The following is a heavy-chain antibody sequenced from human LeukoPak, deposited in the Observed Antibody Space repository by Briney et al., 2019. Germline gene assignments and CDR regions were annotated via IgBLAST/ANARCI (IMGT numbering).Heavy chain of an antibody. CDR2: IIPIFGTA. D-gene: IGHD2-8*02. Sequence: ASVTVSCMASGGTFSSYAISWVRQAPGQGLEWMGGIIPIFGTANYAQKFQGRVTITTDESTSTAYMELSSLRSEDTVVYYCARSSGRILYWASFDYWGQGTLVTVSP. J-gene: IGHJ4*02. CDR3: ARSSGRILYWASFDY. V-gene: IGHV1-69*05. CDR1: GGTFSSYA.